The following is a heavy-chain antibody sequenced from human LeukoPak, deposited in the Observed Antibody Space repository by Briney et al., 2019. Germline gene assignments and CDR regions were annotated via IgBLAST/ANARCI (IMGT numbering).Heavy chain of an antibody. CDR2: IHSSGST. CDR3: ARSLVFDH. J-gene: IGHJ4*02. Sequence: GGSLRLSCAASGFSVSSNYMNWVRQTPGKGLEWVSIIHSSGSTFYADSVKGRFTVSRDDSKNTVYLQMNSLRAEDTAVYYRARSLVFDHWGQGTLVTVSS. CDR1: GFSVSSNY. V-gene: IGHV3-53*01.